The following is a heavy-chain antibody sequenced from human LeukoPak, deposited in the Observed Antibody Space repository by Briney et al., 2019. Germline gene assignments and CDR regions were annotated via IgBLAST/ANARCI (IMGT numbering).Heavy chain of an antibody. CDR3: ARDGAAAGNYYYYYYMDV. V-gene: IGHV3-48*01. CDR2: ISSSSSTI. CDR1: GFTFSFYS. D-gene: IGHD6-13*01. J-gene: IGHJ6*03. Sequence: PGGSLRLSCAASGFTFSFYSMNWVRQAPGKGREWVSYISSSSSTIYYADSVKGRFTISRDNAKNSLYLQMNSLRADDTAVYYCARDGAAAGNYYYYYYMDVWGKGTTVTVSS.